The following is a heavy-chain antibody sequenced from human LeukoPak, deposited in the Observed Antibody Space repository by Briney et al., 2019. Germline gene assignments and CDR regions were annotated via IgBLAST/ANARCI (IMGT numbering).Heavy chain of an antibody. CDR2: IHHSGST. Sequence: SETLSLTCTVSGGSISSSSYYWGWIRQPPGKGLEWIGEIHHSGSTNYNPSLKSRVTISVDKSKNQFSLKLSSLTAADTAIYHCARSPTKRVPEDYWGQGTLVTVSS. V-gene: IGHV4-39*07. J-gene: IGHJ4*01. CDR1: GGSISSSSYY. CDR3: ARSPTKRVPEDY. D-gene: IGHD3-10*02.